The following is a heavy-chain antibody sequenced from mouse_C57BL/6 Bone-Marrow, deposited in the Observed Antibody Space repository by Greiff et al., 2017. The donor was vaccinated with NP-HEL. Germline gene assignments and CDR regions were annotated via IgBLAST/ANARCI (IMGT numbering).Heavy chain of an antibody. V-gene: IGHV1-64*01. CDR1: GYTFTSYW. CDR2: IHPNSGST. D-gene: IGHD1-1*01. CDR3: ARKYYGKDWYFDV. J-gene: IGHJ1*03. Sequence: QVQLQQPGAELVKPGASVKLSCKASGYTFTSYWMHWVKQRPGQGLEWIGMIHPNSGSTNYNEKFKSKATLTVDKSSSTAYMQLSSLTSEDSAVYYCARKYYGKDWYFDVWGTGTTVTVSS.